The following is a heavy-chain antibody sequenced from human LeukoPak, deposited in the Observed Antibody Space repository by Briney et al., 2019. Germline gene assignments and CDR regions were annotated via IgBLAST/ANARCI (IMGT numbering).Heavy chain of an antibody. CDR3: AKEGEKDTGPYYYYYMDV. J-gene: IGHJ6*03. D-gene: IGHD5-18*01. CDR2: ISGSGGST. V-gene: IGHV3-23*01. CDR1: GFTFSTYS. Sequence: PGGSLRLSCTASGFTFSTYSMNWVRQAPGKGLEWVSGISGSGGSTYYADSVKGRFTISRDNSKNTLYLQMNSLRAEDTAVYYCAKEGEKDTGPYYYYYMDVWGKGTTVTVSS.